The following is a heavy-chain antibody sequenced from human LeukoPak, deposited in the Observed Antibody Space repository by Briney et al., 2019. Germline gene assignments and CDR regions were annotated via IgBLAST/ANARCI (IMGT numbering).Heavy chain of an antibody. CDR2: MNPNSGNT. V-gene: IGHV1-8*01. CDR1: GHTFTSYD. Sequence: ASVKVSCKASGHTFTSYDINWVRQATGQGLEWMGWMNPNSGNTGYAQKFQGRVTMTRNTSISTAYMELSSLRSEDTAVYYCASGSSYGSGTVFRYYYYGMDVWGQGTTVTASS. D-gene: IGHD3-10*01. J-gene: IGHJ6*02. CDR3: ASGSSYGSGTVFRYYYYGMDV.